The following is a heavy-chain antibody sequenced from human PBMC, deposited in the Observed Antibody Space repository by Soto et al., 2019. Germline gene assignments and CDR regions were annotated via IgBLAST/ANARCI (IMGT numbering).Heavy chain of an antibody. Sequence: PSETLSLTCTVSGGSISSSSYYWGWIRQPPGKGLEWIGSIYYSGSTYYNPSLKSRVTISVDTSKNQFSLKLSSVTAADTAVYYCARHNGDDLDYYYYGMDVWGQGTTVTVSS. CDR2: IYYSGST. J-gene: IGHJ6*02. V-gene: IGHV4-39*01. CDR1: GGSISSSSYY. D-gene: IGHD1-20*01. CDR3: ARHNGDDLDYYYYGMDV.